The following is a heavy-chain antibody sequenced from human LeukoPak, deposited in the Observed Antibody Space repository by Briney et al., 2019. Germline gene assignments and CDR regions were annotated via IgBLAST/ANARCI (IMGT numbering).Heavy chain of an antibody. CDR3: GRDRPGYCSCSSWRVAFDF. CDR2: INSDGSST. CDR1: GFTFSSYW. J-gene: IGHJ3*01. D-gene: IGHD2-2*01. V-gene: IGHV3-74*01. Sequence: GGSLRLSCAASGFTFSSYWMHWVRQAPGKGLVWVSRINSDGSSTSYADSVKGRFTISRDNAKNTLYLQMNSLRAEDTAVYYFGRDRPGYCSCSSWRVAFDFWGQGTMVTVSS.